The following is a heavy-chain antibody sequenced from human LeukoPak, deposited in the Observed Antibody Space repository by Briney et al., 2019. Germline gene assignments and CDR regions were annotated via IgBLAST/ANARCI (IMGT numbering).Heavy chain of an antibody. Sequence: ASVKVSCKASGYTFTSYYMHWVRQAPGQGLEWMGIINPSGGSTSYAQKFQGRVTMTRDMSTSTVYMELSSLRSEDTAVYYCAREDIVVVPAAWIYYGMDVWGQGTTVTVSS. CDR2: INPSGGST. V-gene: IGHV1-46*01. CDR3: AREDIVVVPAAWIYYGMDV. J-gene: IGHJ6*02. D-gene: IGHD2-2*01. CDR1: GYTFTSYY.